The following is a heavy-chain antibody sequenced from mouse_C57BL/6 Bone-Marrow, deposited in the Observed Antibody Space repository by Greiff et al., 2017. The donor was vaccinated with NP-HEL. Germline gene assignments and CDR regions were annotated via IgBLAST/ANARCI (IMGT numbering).Heavy chain of an antibody. J-gene: IGHJ2*01. CDR3: ARVNWDEGYYFDY. CDR1: GYSFTGYY. CDR2: INPSTGGT. V-gene: IGHV1-42*01. D-gene: IGHD4-1*01. Sequence: VQLQQSGPELVKPGASVKISCKASGYSFTGYYMNWVKQSPEKSLEWIGEINPSTGGTTYNQKFKAKATLTVDKSSSTAYMQLKSLTSEDSAVYYGARVNWDEGYYFDYWGQGTTRTVSS.